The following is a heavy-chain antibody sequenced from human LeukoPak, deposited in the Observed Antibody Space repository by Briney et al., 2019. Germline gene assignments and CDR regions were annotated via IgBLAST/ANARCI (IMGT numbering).Heavy chain of an antibody. J-gene: IGHJ6*02. CDR3: ARDISSLTRGYSYGSHYYYGMDV. D-gene: IGHD5-18*01. V-gene: IGHV3-21*01. CDR1: GFTFSYYS. CDR2: IRSSSSSI. Sequence: GGSLRLSCAASGFTFSYYSTNWVRQTPGKGLEWVSSIRSSSSSIYYADSVKGRFTISRDNAKNSLFLQMNSLRAEDTAVYYCARDISSLTRGYSYGSHYYYGMDVWGQGTTVTVSS.